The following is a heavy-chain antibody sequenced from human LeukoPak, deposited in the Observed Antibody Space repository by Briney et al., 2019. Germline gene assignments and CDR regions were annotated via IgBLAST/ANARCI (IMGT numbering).Heavy chain of an antibody. CDR3: ASMASYCSGGSCTDY. CDR2: ISYSGST. D-gene: IGHD2-15*01. V-gene: IGHV4-59*07. J-gene: IGHJ4*02. Sequence: SDPLSLTCTVSGGSISSSYWSWIRQPPGKGLEWIGYISYSGSTNYSPSLKSRVTISVDTSKNQFSLKLSSVTAADTAVYYCASMASYCSGGSCTDYWGQGTLVTVSS. CDR1: GGSISSSY.